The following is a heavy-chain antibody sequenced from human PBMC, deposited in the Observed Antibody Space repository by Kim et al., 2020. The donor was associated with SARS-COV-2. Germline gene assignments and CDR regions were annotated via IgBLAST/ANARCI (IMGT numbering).Heavy chain of an antibody. CDR1: GYTFTSYA. D-gene: IGHD3-10*01. CDR3: ASVAWFGEELDDF. V-gene: IGHV1-3*01. J-gene: IGHJ4*02. Sequence: ASVKVSCKASGYTFTSYAMHWVRQAPGQRLEWMGGINAGNGNTKYSQKVQGRVTITRDTSASTAYMELSSLRSEDTAVYYCASVAWFGEELDDFWCQGTLLTVSS. CDR2: INAGNGNT.